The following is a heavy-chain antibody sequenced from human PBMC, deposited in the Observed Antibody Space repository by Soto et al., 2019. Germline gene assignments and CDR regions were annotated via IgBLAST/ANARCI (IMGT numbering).Heavy chain of an antibody. J-gene: IGHJ6*02. CDR3: AKSLLTGSLYYYYGMEV. D-gene: IGHD3-9*01. Sequence: GGSLRLSCAASVFTFSSYAMSLVRQSPGKGLEWVSAISGSGGSTYYADSVKGRFTMSRDNSKNTLYLQMNSLRAEDTAVYYCAKSLLTGSLYYYYGMEVWGQGTTVTVSS. V-gene: IGHV3-23*01. CDR2: ISGSGGST. CDR1: VFTFSSYA.